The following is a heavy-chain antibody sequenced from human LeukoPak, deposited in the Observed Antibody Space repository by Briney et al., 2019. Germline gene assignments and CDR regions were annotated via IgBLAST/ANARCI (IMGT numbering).Heavy chain of an antibody. D-gene: IGHD3-10*01. CDR3: ARHAYGSGSYSLYYFDY. CDR2: IYYSGST. Sequence: SETLSLTCTVSGGSISSYYWSWIRQPAGKGLEWIGSIYYSGSTYYNPSLKSRVTISVDTSKNQFSLKLSSVTAADTAVYYCARHAYGSGSYSLYYFDYWGQGTLVTVSS. V-gene: IGHV4-59*05. J-gene: IGHJ4*02. CDR1: GGSISSYY.